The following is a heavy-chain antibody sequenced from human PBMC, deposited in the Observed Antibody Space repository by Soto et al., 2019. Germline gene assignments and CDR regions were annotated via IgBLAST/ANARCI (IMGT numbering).Heavy chain of an antibody. J-gene: IGHJ4*02. V-gene: IGHV4-59*01. CDR2: IYYSGST. CDR1: GGSISSYY. CDR3: AREGEYCSSTSCLYYFDY. Sequence: SETLSLTCTVSGGSISSYYWSWIRQPPGKGLEWIGYIYYSGSTNYNPSLKSRVTISVDTSKNQFSLKLSSVTAADTAVYYCAREGEYCSSTSCLYYFDYWGQGTLVTVSS. D-gene: IGHD2-2*01.